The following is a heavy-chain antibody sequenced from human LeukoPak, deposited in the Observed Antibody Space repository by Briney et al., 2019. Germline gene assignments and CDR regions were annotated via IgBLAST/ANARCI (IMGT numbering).Heavy chain of an antibody. J-gene: IGHJ4*02. V-gene: IGHV3-30*18. CDR3: AKTYRYNYYFDD. Sequence: GGSLRLSCAASGFTFSNYILVWVRQAPGKGLEWVAVISSDGSKNHCADSVKGRFTISRDNSKNTLYLQMSSLRAEDTAVYYCAKTYRYNYYFDDWGQGTLVTVSS. CDR2: ISSDGSKN. CDR1: GFTFSNYI. D-gene: IGHD1-1*01.